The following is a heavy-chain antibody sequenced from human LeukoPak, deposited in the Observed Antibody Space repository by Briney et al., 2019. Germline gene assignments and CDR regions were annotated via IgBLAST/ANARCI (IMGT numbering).Heavy chain of an antibody. J-gene: IGHJ4*02. CDR2: IIPIFGTA. V-gene: IGHV1-69*05. CDR1: GGTFISYA. Sequence: ASVKVSCKASGGTFISYAISWVRQPPGQGLEWKGGIIPIFGTAIYAQMFQGRVTITTDESTSTAYMELSSLRSEDTAVYYCARDATGTPASYRGQGTLVTVSS. D-gene: IGHD1-1*01. CDR3: ARDATGTPASY.